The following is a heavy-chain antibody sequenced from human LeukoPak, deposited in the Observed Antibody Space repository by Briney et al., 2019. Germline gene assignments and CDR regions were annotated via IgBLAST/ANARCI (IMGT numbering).Heavy chain of an antibody. CDR2: ISSSGGTI. CDR1: GFTFDTCE. D-gene: IGHD6-19*01. J-gene: IGHJ4*02. CDR3: ARPHSSGYYYFDH. V-gene: IGHV3-48*03. Sequence: AGGTLRLSCVASGFTFDTCEMNWVRQAPGKGLEWISYISSSGGTIYYADSVKGRFTISRDNAKNSLYLQMNSLRAEDTAVYYCARPHSSGYYYFDHWGQGTLATVSS.